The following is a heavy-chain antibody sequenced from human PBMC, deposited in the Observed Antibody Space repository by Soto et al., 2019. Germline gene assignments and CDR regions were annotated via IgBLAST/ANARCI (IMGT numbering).Heavy chain of an antibody. J-gene: IGHJ4*02. CDR1: GGSISSSSYY. V-gene: IGHV4-39*07. CDR3: ARGSSYDSWSGYYPGFDY. CDR2: IYHSGST. D-gene: IGHD3-3*01. Sequence: QLQLQESGPGLVKPSETLSLTCTVSGGSISSSSYYWGWIRQPPGKGLEWIGSIYHSGSTNYNPSLKSRVTISVDKSKNQFSLKLTSVTAADTAVYYCARGSSYDSWSGYYPGFDYWGQGTLVTVSS.